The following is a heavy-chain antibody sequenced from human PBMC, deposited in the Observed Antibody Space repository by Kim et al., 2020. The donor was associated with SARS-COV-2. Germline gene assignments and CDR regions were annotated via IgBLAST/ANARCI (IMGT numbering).Heavy chain of an antibody. D-gene: IGHD3-16*01. Sequence: GGSLRLFCAASGFTFSSYAMHWVRQAPGKGLEWVAVISYDGSNKYYADSVKGRFTISRDNSKNTLYLQMNSLRAEDTAVYYCARLGQWDPLFAFDIWGQGTMVTVSS. V-gene: IGHV3-30*04. CDR2: ISYDGSNK. CDR3: ARLGQWDPLFAFDI. CDR1: GFTFSSYA. J-gene: IGHJ3*02.